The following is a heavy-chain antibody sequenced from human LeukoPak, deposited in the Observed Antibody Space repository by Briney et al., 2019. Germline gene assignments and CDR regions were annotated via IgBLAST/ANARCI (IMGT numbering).Heavy chain of an antibody. CDR2: IYHSGRS. CDR3: ARDQVECTGGTCQSRVGFDF. D-gene: IGHD2-8*02. Sequence: TSETLSLTCTVSGDSISNGVKYWSWIRQHPGRGLEWIGYIYHSGRSYYNPSLKSPITMSVDTSKNQFSLNLSSVTAADTVVYYCARDQVECTGGTCQSRVGFDFWGQGTLVTVSS. J-gene: IGHJ4*02. CDR1: GDSISNGVKY. V-gene: IGHV4-31*01.